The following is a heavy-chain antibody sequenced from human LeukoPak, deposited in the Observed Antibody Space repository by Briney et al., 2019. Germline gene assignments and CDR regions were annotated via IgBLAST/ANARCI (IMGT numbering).Heavy chain of an antibody. CDR3: ARGAPKEIQLWLRLRGVAFDI. D-gene: IGHD5-18*01. CDR2: INDSGST. CDR1: GGSFSGYY. Sequence: NPSETLSLTCAVCGGSFSGYYWSWIRQPPGKGLEWIGEINDSGSTNYNPSLKSRVTISVDTSKNQFSLKLNSVTAADTAVYYCARGAPKEIQLWLRLRGVAFDIWGQRAMVTVSS. J-gene: IGHJ3*02. V-gene: IGHV4-34*01.